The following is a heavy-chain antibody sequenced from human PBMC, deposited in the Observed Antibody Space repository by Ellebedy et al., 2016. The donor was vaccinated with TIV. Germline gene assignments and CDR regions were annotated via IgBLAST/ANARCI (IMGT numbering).Heavy chain of an antibody. D-gene: IGHD2-2*01. V-gene: IGHV3-23*01. J-gene: IGHJ5*02. CDR1: GFTFSSYA. CDR3: ARREKMTSWDEGNWFDP. CDR2: ISGSGGST. Sequence: GESLKISCAASGFTFSSYAMSWVRQAPGKGLEWVSAISGSGGSTYYADSVKGRFTISRDNSKNTLYLQMNSLRAEDTAVYYCARREKMTSWDEGNWFDPWGQGTLVTVSS.